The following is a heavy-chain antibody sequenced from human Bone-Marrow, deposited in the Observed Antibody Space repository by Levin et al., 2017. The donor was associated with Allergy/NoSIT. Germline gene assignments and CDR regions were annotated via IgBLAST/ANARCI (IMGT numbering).Heavy chain of an antibody. CDR2: ISHNGGDT. CDR1: GFMFRNFV. D-gene: IGHD1-1*01. Sequence: PGGSLRLSCSGSGFMFRNFVFHWVRQAPGKRPEYVSGISHNGGDTYYADAVKDRLNISRDNSKGILYLQMSSLRPDDTAVYYCVREHYYYYYMDVWGKGTTVTVSS. J-gene: IGHJ6*03. CDR3: VREHYYYYYMDV. V-gene: IGHV3-64D*08.